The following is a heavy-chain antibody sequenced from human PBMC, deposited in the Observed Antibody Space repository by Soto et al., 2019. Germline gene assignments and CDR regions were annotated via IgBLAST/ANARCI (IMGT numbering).Heavy chain of an antibody. CDR1: GFTVSSNY. CDR3: ARGGGGWRYCSCNGCYPGN. V-gene: IGHV3-74*01. CDR2: INKDGSST. Sequence: PLGVLRLSCAASGFTVSSNYMSWVRQAPGKRLVWVSHINKDGSSTNYADSVKGRFIISRDNAKNTLYLQMNRLRVDDTAVYYCARGGGGWRYCSCNGCYPGNWGQGTQVTVSS. J-gene: IGHJ4*02. D-gene: IGHD2-15*01.